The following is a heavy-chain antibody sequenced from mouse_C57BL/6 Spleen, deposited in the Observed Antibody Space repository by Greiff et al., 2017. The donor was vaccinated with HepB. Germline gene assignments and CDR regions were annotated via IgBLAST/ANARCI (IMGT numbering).Heavy chain of an antibody. CDR3: ARRGDNGYCFDV. CDR2: ISSGGSYT. J-gene: IGHJ1*03. CDR1: GFTFSSYG. Sequence: EVQRVESGGDLVKPGGSLKLSCAASGFTFSSYGMSWVRQTPDKRLEWVATISSGGSYTYYPDSVTGRFTISRDNAKNTLYLQMSSLKSEDTARYYCARRGDNGYCFDVWGTGTTVTVSS. V-gene: IGHV5-6*01. D-gene: IGHD2-3*01.